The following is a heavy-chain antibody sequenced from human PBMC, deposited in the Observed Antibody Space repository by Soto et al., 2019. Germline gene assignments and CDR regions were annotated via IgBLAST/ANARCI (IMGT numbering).Heavy chain of an antibody. Sequence: QITLKESGPTLVKPTQTLTLTCTFSGFSLSTSGVSVGWIRQPPGKALEWLALIYWDDDKRLSPSQKSRLTTTKDTSKNQLVLAMSDMDPVDTATYYCAHRYCSGGRCLTFGHWGQGTLVTVSS. CDR2: IYWDDDK. CDR3: AHRYCSGGRCLTFGH. V-gene: IGHV2-5*02. CDR1: GFSLSTSGVS. D-gene: IGHD2-15*01. J-gene: IGHJ4*02.